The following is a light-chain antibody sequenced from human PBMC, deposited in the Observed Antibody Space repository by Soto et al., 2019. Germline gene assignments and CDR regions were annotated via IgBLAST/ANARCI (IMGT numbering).Light chain of an antibody. CDR1: SGSVSTTYY. CDR2: TTN. CDR3: VLYMGSGISV. J-gene: IGLJ3*02. V-gene: IGLV8-61*01. Sequence: QAVVTQEPAFSVSPGGTVTLTCGLTSGSVSTTYYPSWYQQTPGQAPRTLIYTTNTRSSGVPDRFSGSILGNKAALTITGAQADDESHYYCVLYMGSGISVFGGGTQLPS.